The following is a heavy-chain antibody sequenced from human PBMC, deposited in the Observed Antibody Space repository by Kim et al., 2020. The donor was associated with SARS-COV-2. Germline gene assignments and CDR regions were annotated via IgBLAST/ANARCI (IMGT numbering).Heavy chain of an antibody. CDR3: ASITTYYDFWSGSTSLGQEY. Sequence: SETLSLTCTVSGGSISSSSYYWGWIRQPPGKGLEWIGSIYYSGSTYYNPSLKSRVTISVDTSKNQFSLKLSSVTAADTAVYYCASITTYYDFWSGSTSLGQEYWGQGTLVTVSS. J-gene: IGHJ4*02. CDR2: IYYSGST. D-gene: IGHD3-3*01. V-gene: IGHV4-39*01. CDR1: GGSISSSSYY.